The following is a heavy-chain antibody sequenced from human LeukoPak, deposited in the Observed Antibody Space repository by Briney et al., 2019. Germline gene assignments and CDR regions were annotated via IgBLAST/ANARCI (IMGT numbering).Heavy chain of an antibody. Sequence: GGSLRLSCAASGFIFSSYWMGWVRQAPGKGLEWVANIKQDGSEKYYVDSVRGRFTISRDNAKNSLYLQMNSLRAEDTAVYYCTRDLPDYWGQGTLVSVSS. CDR3: TRDLPDY. CDR2: IKQDGSEK. V-gene: IGHV3-7*01. CDR1: GFIFSSYW. J-gene: IGHJ4*02.